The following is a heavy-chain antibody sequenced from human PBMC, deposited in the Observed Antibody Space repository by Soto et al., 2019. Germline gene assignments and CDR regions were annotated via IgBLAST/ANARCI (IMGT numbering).Heavy chain of an antibody. CDR2: IYWDDDK. V-gene: IGHV2-5*02. Sequence: QITLKESGPTLVKPTQTLTLTCTFSGFSLSASGVGVGWIRQPPGKALEWLTLIYWDDDKRYSPSLKSRLTITKDTSKNQVVLTMTNMDPVDTATYYCAQSPTTMVFKGGAFATWGQGTMVTVSS. CDR3: AQSPTTMVFKGGAFAT. D-gene: IGHD2-8*01. J-gene: IGHJ3*02. CDR1: GFSLSASGVG.